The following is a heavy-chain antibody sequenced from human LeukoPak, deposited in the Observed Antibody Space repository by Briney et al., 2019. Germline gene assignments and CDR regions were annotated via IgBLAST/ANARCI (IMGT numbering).Heavy chain of an antibody. Sequence: SETLSLTCSVSGGSISSSSYYWSWIRQPPGKGLEWIGYIYYSGSTNYNPSLKSRVTISVDTSKNQFSLKLSSVTAADTAVYYCARLIIAAAVYWFDPWGQGTLVTVSS. V-gene: IGHV4-61*05. CDR2: IYYSGST. CDR1: GGSISSSSYY. D-gene: IGHD6-13*01. J-gene: IGHJ5*02. CDR3: ARLIIAAAVYWFDP.